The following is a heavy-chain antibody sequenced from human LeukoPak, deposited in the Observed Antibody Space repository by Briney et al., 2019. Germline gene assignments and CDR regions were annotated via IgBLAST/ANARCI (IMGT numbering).Heavy chain of an antibody. V-gene: IGHV4-34*01. CDR2: INHSGST. D-gene: IGHD6-13*01. J-gene: IGHJ4*02. CDR3: AREEKIAAAGMCYFDY. Sequence: PSETLSLTCAVYGGSFSGYYWSWIRQPPGKGLERIGEINHSGSTNYNPSLKSRVTISVDTSKNQFSLKLSSVTAADTAVYYCAREEKIAAAGMCYFDYWGQGTLVTVSS. CDR1: GGSFSGYY.